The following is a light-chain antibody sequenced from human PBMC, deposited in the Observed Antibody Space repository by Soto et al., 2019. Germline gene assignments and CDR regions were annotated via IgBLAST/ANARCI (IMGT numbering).Light chain of an antibody. CDR3: QQYNSYSWT. Sequence: DIQMTQSPSTLSASVGDRVAITCRASQTVYDWLAWYQHKPGQAPRLLVYEASTLASGVPPRFSARGSGTEFTLTIISLQPDDFATYYCQQYNSYSWTFGQGTKVDIK. V-gene: IGKV1-5*03. CDR1: QTVYDW. CDR2: EAS. J-gene: IGKJ1*01.